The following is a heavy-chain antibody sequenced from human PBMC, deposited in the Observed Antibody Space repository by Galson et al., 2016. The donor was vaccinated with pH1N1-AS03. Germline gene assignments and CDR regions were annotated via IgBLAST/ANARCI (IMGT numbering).Heavy chain of an antibody. D-gene: IGHD3-9*01. J-gene: IGHJ4*02. CDR2: ISNSGNRI. Sequence: SLRLSCAASGFRFSDYYMIWIRQAPGKGLEWVSTISNSGNRIYYRDPVKGRFSISRDSAKNSLFLQMNSLRVEDTAVYYCARSSYDILTNPLYWGQGVPVTVSS. CDR3: ARSSYDILTNPLY. CDR1: GFRFSDYY. V-gene: IGHV3-11*01.